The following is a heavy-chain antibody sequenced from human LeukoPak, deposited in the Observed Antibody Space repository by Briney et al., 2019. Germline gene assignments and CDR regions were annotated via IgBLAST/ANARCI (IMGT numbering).Heavy chain of an antibody. J-gene: IGHJ3*02. D-gene: IGHD2-15*01. CDR1: GGSISSSSYY. CDR2: IYYSGST. Sequence: SETLSLTCTVSGGSISSSSYYWGWIRQPPGRGLEWIGSIYYSGSTYYNPSLKSRVTISVDKSKNQFSLKLSSVTAADTAVYYCARVHCSGGSCYSGGPDAFDIWGQGTMVTVSS. CDR3: ARVHCSGGSCYSGGPDAFDI. V-gene: IGHV4-39*07.